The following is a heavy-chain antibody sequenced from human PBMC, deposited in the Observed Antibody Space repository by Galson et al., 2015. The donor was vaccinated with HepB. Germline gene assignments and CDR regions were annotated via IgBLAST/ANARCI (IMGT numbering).Heavy chain of an antibody. CDR2: IDPNSGGT. J-gene: IGHJ4*02. D-gene: IGHD1-1*01. V-gene: IGHV1-2*06. Sequence: SVKVSCKASGYTFTGYYMHWVRQAPGEGLEWMGRIDPNSGGTNYAQKFQGRVTMTRDTSISTAYMELSSLRSDDTAVYYCARDLGVRWNDYWGQGTLVTVSS. CDR1: GYTFTGYY. CDR3: ARDLGVRWNDY.